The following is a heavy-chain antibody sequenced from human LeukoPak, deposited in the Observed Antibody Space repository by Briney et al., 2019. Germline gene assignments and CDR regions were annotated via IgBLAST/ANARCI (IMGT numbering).Heavy chain of an antibody. J-gene: IGHJ3*02. CDR3: AREIVAAGTDAFDI. Sequence: QPGGSLRLSCAASGFTFSNYAMHWVRQAPGQGLEWVAIISNDGSDERSADSVKGRFTISRDNSKNTLYLQMNSLRAEDTAVYYCAREIVAAGTDAFDIWGQGTVVTVSS. D-gene: IGHD6-13*01. CDR2: ISNDGSDE. V-gene: IGHV3-30*07. CDR1: GFTFSNYA.